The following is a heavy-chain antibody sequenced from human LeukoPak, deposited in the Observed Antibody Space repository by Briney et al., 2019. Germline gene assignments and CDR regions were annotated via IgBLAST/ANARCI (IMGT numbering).Heavy chain of an antibody. Sequence: PGGSLRLSCAASGFTFSSYAMSWVRQAPGKGLEWVSGISWNSGSIGYADSVKGRFTISRDNAKNSLYLQMNSLRAEDTALYYCAKARLYSSLDYWGQGTLVTVSS. V-gene: IGHV3-9*01. CDR2: ISWNSGSI. J-gene: IGHJ4*02. D-gene: IGHD6-13*01. CDR3: AKARLYSSLDY. CDR1: GFTFSSYA.